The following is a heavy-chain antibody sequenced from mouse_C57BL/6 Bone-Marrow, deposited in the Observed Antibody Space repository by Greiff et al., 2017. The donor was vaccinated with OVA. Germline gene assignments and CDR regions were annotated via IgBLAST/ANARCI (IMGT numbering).Heavy chain of an antibody. Sequence: VKLVESGAELVKPGASVKISCKASGYAFSSYWMNWVKQRPGKGLEWIGQIYPGDGDTNYNGKFKGKATLTADKSSSTAYMQLSSLTSEDSAVYFCARRDYGPLDYWGQGTTLTVSS. CDR1: GYAFSSYW. CDR2: IYPGDGDT. CDR3: ARRDYGPLDY. V-gene: IGHV1-80*01. J-gene: IGHJ2*01. D-gene: IGHD1-1*02.